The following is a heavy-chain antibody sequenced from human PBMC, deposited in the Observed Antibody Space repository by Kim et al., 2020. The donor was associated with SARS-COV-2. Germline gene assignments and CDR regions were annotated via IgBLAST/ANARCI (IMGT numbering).Heavy chain of an antibody. CDR1: GGSISSGGYY. CDR3: ARMSPYYDFWSGYYNYWYFDL. D-gene: IGHD3-3*01. J-gene: IGHJ2*01. V-gene: IGHV4-31*03. CDR2: IYYSGST. Sequence: SETLSLTCTVSGGSISSGGYYWSWIRQHPGKGLEWIGYIYYSGSTYYNPSLKSRVTISVDTSKNQFSLKLSSVTAADTAVYYCARMSPYYDFWSGYYNYWYFDLWGRGTLVTVSS.